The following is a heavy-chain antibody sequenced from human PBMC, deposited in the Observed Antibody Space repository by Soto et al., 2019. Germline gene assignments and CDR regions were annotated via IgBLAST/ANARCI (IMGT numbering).Heavy chain of an antibody. J-gene: IGHJ6*04. D-gene: IGHD1-26*01. Sequence: LGESLKISCKGSGYTFTAYWIGWVRQMPGKGLEWMGAIFPADSDTRYSPSFQGQVTISADKSNSTAYLQWSSLKASDTAMYYCARHGMVGAPADDFYCYYSMDCWGKGATVTVAS. CDR3: ARHGMVGAPADDFYCYYSMDC. CDR2: IFPADSDT. CDR1: GYTFTAYW. V-gene: IGHV5-51*01.